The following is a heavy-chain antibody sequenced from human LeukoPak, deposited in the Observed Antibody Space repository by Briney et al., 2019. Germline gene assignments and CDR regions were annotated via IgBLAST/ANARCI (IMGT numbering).Heavy chain of an antibody. Sequence: PGGSLRLSCAASGFTFSSYGMHWVRQAPGKGLEWVAVISYDGSNKYYADSVKGRFTISRDNAKNSLSLQMNSLRAEDTAVYYCARDPITIIVGTPTGGYWGQGTLVTVSS. V-gene: IGHV3-30*03. CDR3: ARDPITIIVGTPTGGY. CDR2: ISYDGSNK. CDR1: GFTFSSYG. J-gene: IGHJ4*02. D-gene: IGHD3-22*01.